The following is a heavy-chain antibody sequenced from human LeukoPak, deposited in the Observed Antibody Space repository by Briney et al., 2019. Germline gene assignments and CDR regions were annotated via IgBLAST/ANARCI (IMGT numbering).Heavy chain of an antibody. J-gene: IGHJ5*02. CDR2: IYYSGST. Sequence: SETLSLTCTVSRDSISSYYWSRIRQPPGKGLEWIGYIYYSGSTNYNPSLKSRVTISVDTSKNQFSLKLSSVTAADTAVYYCARSPVYYDVNWFDPWGQGTLVTVSS. D-gene: IGHD3-22*01. CDR3: ARSPVYYDVNWFDP. V-gene: IGHV4-59*08. CDR1: RDSISSYY.